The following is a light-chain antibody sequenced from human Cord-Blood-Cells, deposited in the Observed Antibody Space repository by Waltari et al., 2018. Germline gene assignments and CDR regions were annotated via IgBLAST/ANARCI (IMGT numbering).Light chain of an antibody. CDR1: SSDVGGYNY. CDR2: DVS. CDR3: SSYTSSSTLV. Sequence: QSALTQPASVSGSPGQSITISCPGTSSDVGGYNYVSWYQQHPGKAPKLMIYDVSNRPSGVSNRLSGSKSGNTACLTISGLQAEDEADDYCSSYTSSSTLVFGGGTKLTVL. J-gene: IGLJ2*01. V-gene: IGLV2-14*01.